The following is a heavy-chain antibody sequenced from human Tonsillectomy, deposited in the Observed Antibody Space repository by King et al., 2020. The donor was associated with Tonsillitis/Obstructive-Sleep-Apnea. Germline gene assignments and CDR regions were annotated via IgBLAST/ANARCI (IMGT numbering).Heavy chain of an antibody. CDR3: ARRTDTAMDHVFDY. J-gene: IGHJ4*02. V-gene: IGHV3-30*04. CDR2: ISYDGSNK. CDR1: GFTFSSYA. Sequence: VQLVESGGGVVQPGRSLRLSCAASGFTFSSYAMHWVRQAPGKGLEWVAVISYDGSNKYYADSVKGRFTISRDNSKNTLYLQMNSLRAEDTAVYYCARRTDTAMDHVFDYWGQGTLVTVSS. D-gene: IGHD5-18*01.